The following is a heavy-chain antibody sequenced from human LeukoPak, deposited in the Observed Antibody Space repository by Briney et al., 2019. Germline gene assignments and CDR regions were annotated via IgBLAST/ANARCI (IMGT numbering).Heavy chain of an antibody. D-gene: IGHD3-16*01. CDR3: ARQGGPSLFFDY. J-gene: IGHJ4*02. Sequence: SETLSLTCTVSGGSITSDIFYWNWIRQHPGKGLEWIGYIYYSGTTYYSPSLKSRVTISVDTSKNQFSLKLSSVTVADTAVYYCARQGGPSLFFDYWGQGTLVTVSS. V-gene: IGHV4-31*03. CDR1: GGSITSDIFY. CDR2: IYYSGTT.